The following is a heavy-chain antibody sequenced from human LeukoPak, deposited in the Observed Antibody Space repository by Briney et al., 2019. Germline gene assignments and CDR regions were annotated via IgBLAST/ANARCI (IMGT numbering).Heavy chain of an antibody. CDR3: ARDICSSTSCYSFDY. CDR2: ISYDGSNK. D-gene: IGHD2-2*01. CDR1: GFTFSSYW. V-gene: IGHV3-30-3*01. Sequence: GGSLRLSCAASGFTFSSYWMSWVRQAPGKGLEWVAVISYDGSNKYYADSVKGRFTISRDNSKNTLYLQMNSLRAEDTAVYYCARDICSSTSCYSFDYWGQGTLVTVSS. J-gene: IGHJ4*02.